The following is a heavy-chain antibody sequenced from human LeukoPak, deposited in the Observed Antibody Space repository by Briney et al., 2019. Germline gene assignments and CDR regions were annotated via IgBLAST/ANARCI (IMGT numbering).Heavy chain of an antibody. CDR2: IYGDGSST. CDR1: GFTFSNYW. J-gene: IGHJ4*02. CDR3: AKGSISGSYRVFDY. D-gene: IGHD1-26*01. V-gene: IGHV3-74*03. Sequence: GGSLRLSCSASGFTFSNYWMHWVRQAPGKGLMWVSRIYGDGSSTTYADSVKGRFTISRDNAKNSLYLQMSSLRAEDTAVYYCAKGSISGSYRVFDYWGQGTLVTVSS.